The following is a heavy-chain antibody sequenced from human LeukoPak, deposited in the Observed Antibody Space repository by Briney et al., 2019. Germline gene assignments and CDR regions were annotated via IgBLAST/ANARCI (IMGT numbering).Heavy chain of an antibody. D-gene: IGHD3-16*01. V-gene: IGHV4-38-2*01. J-gene: IGHJ4*02. CDR2: IYHSGNT. CDR3: ARQGSLGDYVGY. Sequence: PSETLSLTCAVSGHSISSGYYWDWIRQPPGKGLEWIGRIYHSGNTYHNASLKSRVTISVDTSKNQFSLKLTSVTAADTAVFYCARQGSLGDYVGYWGQGTLVTVSS. CDR1: GHSISSGYY.